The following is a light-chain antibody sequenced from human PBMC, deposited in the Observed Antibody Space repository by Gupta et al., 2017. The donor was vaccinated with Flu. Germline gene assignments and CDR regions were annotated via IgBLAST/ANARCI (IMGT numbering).Light chain of an antibody. CDR3: QQYYNWPPT. J-gene: IGKJ1*01. CDR1: QVIGSF. CDR2: DAS. Sequence: GDRVTIACQASQVIGSFLTWCQQKPGRAPNLLSFDASTLQIGDASRFSGSASGTFFTITISRLQSEEFATYYCQQYYNWPPTFGRWTKVEVK. V-gene: IGKV1-8*01.